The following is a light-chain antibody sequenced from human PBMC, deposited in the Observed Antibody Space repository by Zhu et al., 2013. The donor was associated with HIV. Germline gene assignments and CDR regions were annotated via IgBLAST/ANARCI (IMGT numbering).Light chain of an antibody. Sequence: DIQMTQSPSSLSASVGDRITITCRAGQSISYSLNWYHQKPGKAPKRLIYAASSLQSGVPSRFSGSGSGTEFTLTISSLQPEDFATYYCLQHNSYPWTFGQGTKVEIK. CDR2: AAS. J-gene: IGKJ1*01. CDR1: QSISYS. CDR3: LQHNSYPWT. V-gene: IGKV1-17*01.